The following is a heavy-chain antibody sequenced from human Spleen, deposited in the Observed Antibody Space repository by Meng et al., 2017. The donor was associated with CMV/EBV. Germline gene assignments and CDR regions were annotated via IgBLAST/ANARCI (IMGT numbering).Heavy chain of an antibody. CDR3: ARENSSSSTYYYYGMDV. CDR1: GGSISSNTYY. D-gene: IGHD6-6*01. CDR2: IYYSGST. Sequence: SETLSLTCTVSGGSISSNTYYWGWIRQPPGKGLEWIGSIYYSGSTYYNPSLKSRVTISVDTSKNQFSLKLSSVTAADTAVYYCARENSSSSTYYYYGMDVWGQGTTVTVSS. V-gene: IGHV4-39*01. J-gene: IGHJ6*02.